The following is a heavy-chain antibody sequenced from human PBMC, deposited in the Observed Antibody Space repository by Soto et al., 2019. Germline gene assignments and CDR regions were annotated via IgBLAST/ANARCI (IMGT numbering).Heavy chain of an antibody. Sequence: QVQLVQSGAEVKKPGASVKVSCMASGYTFTSYTITWVRQAPGQGLEWMGWINPYNSNTNYAQKFQDRVTMTTDTSTSTAYMELRSLRSDDTAVYYCARVDAYNQPNFGYWGQGTLVTVSS. CDR1: GYTFTSYT. V-gene: IGHV1-18*01. CDR2: INPYNSNT. D-gene: IGHD1-1*01. J-gene: IGHJ4*02. CDR3: ARVDAYNQPNFGY.